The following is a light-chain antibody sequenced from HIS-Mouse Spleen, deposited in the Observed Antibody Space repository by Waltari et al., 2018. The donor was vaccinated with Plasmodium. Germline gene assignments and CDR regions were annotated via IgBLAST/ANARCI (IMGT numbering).Light chain of an antibody. Sequence: DIQMTQSPSPLSASAGDRVTITCQASQDISNYLNWYQQKPGKAPKLLIYDASNLETGVPSRFSGSGSGTDFTFTISSLQPEDIATYYCQQYDNLPPLFTFGPGTKVDIK. CDR1: QDISNY. J-gene: IGKJ3*01. CDR3: QQYDNLPPLFT. V-gene: IGKV1-33*01. CDR2: DAS.